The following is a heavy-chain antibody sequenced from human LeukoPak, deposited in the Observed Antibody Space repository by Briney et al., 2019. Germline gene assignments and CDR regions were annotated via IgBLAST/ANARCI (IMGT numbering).Heavy chain of an antibody. D-gene: IGHD2-2*02. Sequence: SETLSLTCAVYGGSFSGYYWSWIRQPPGKGLEWIGEINHSGSTNYNPSLKSRVTISVDTSKNQFSLKLSSVTAADTAVYYCARLGYCSSTSCYRGSGDDYWGQGTLDTVSS. V-gene: IGHV4-34*01. CDR2: INHSGST. CDR3: ARLGYCSSTSCYRGSGDDY. J-gene: IGHJ4*02. CDR1: GGSFSGYY.